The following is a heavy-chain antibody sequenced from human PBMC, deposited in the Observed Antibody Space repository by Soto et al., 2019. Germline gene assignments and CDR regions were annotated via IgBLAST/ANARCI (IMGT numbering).Heavy chain of an antibody. J-gene: IGHJ3*02. V-gene: IGHV3-48*02. Sequence: GGSLRISCAASGFTFSSYSMNWVSQAPGKGLEWVSYIRSSSSTIYSAASVKGRFTISRDNAKNSLYLHMNILRDEDTHVYHCVSYRIAVAGNDSFDIWGQGTMVTVSS. D-gene: IGHD6-19*01. CDR3: VSYRIAVAGNDSFDI. CDR2: IRSSSSTI. CDR1: GFTFSSYS.